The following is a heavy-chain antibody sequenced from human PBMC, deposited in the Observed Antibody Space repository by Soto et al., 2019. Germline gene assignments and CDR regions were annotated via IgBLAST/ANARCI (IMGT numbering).Heavy chain of an antibody. CDR3: ARRGRRGIVVAGGTFGM. J-gene: IGHJ3*02. Sequence: PSETLSLTCTVSGGSITSNNYYWGWIRKPPGKGLEWIGSFSYNGNTYYNPSLKSRVTISVDTSKNQFSLELSSVTAADTAVYYCARRGRRGIVVAGGTFGMWGRGTMVTVSS. V-gene: IGHV4-39*01. CDR2: FSYNGNT. D-gene: IGHD6-19*01. CDR1: GGSITSNNYY.